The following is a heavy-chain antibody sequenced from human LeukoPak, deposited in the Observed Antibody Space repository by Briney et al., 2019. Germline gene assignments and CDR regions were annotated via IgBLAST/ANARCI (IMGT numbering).Heavy chain of an antibody. J-gene: IGHJ4*02. CDR1: GFTFSSYW. V-gene: IGHV3-74*01. D-gene: IGHD3-3*01. CDR2: INSDGSST. Sequence: GGSLRLSCAASGFTFSSYWMHWVRQAPGKGLVWVSRINSDGSSTSYADSVKGRFTISRDNAENTLYLQMNSLRAEDTAVYYCAREGTQSSYYDFWSGYFEPFDYWGQGTLVTVSS. CDR3: AREGTQSSYYDFWSGYFEPFDY.